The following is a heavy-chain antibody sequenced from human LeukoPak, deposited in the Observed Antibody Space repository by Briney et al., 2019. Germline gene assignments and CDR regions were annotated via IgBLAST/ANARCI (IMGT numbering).Heavy chain of an antibody. J-gene: IGHJ4*02. CDR1: GFSLSTSGVG. Sequence: SGPTLVNPTQTLTLTCTFSGFSLSTSGVGVGWIRQSPGKALEWLALIYWDDDKRYSPSLKSRLTITKDTSQHQVVLTMTNMDPVDTATYYCAHRRSNGWYPYWGQGTLVTVSS. V-gene: IGHV2-5*02. D-gene: IGHD6-19*01. CDR3: AHRRSNGWYPY. CDR2: IYWDDDK.